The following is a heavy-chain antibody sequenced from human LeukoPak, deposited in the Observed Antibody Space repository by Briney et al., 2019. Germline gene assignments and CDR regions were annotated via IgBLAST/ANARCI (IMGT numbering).Heavy chain of an antibody. CDR1: GFIFNKHA. J-gene: IGHJ4*02. D-gene: IGHD5-18*01. V-gene: IGHV3-23*01. Sequence: GGSLRLSCAASGFIFNKHAMSWVRQAPGKGLEWVSGLSGSGGSTDYADSVKGRFTVSRDNSKNTLFLQMNSLRAEDTAFYYCARDLAYSRLDYWGQGMLVTVSS. CDR3: ARDLAYSRLDY. CDR2: LSGSGGST.